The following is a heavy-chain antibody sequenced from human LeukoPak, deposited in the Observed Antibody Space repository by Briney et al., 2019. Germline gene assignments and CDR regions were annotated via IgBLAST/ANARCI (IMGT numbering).Heavy chain of an antibody. CDR2: INSDGSST. CDR1: GFTFSSYW. CDR3: AREGSSGWYGYYYYGMDV. J-gene: IGHJ6*02. V-gene: IGHV3-74*01. Sequence: GGSLRLSCAASGFTFSSYWMPWVRQAPGKGLVWVSRINSDGSSTSYADSVKGRFTISRDNAKNTLYLQMNSLRAEDTAVYYCAREGSSGWYGYYYYGMDVWGQGTTVTVSS. D-gene: IGHD6-19*01.